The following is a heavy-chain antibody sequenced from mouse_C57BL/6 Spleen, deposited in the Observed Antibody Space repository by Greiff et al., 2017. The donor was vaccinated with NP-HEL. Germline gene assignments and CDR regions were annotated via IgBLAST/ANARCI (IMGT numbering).Heavy chain of an antibody. Sequence: VKQSCKASGYTFTSYWMQWVKQRPGQGLEWIGEIDPSDSYTNYNQKFKGKATLTVDTSSSTAYMQLSSLTSEDSAVYYCARKANWEFDYWGQGTTLTVSS. CDR3: ARKANWEFDY. V-gene: IGHV1-50*01. J-gene: IGHJ2*01. CDR2: IDPSDSYT. D-gene: IGHD4-1*01. CDR1: GYTFTSYW.